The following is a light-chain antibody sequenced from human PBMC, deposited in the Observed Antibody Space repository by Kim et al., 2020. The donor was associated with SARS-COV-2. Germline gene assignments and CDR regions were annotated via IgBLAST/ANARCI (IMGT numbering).Light chain of an antibody. CDR3: CSYAGSYSLV. J-gene: IGLJ3*02. CDR2: DVN. V-gene: IGLV2-11*01. Sequence: QSALTQPHSVSGSPGQSVTISCTGTSSDVGAYNFVTSYQQHPGKAPKVVIFDVNKRPSGIPDRFSGSKSGNTASLTISGLQAEDEAEYHCCSYAGSYSLVFGGGTQLTVL. CDR1: SSDVGAYNF.